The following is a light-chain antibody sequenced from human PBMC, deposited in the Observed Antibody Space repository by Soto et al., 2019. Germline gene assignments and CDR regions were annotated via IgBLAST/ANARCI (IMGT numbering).Light chain of an antibody. Sequence: DIHMTQSPSTLSASLGDRVTITCRASQSVDSWLAWYQQKPGKTPKLLIYKASSLESGAPSRFSGSGSGTEFTLTISSLQPDDFATYYCQQYKDYETFGQGTKVENK. CDR3: QQYKDYET. CDR1: QSVDSW. J-gene: IGKJ1*01. V-gene: IGKV1-5*03. CDR2: KAS.